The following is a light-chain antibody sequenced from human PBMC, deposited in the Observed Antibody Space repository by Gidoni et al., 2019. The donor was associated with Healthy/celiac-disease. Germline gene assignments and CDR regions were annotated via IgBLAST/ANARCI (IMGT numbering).Light chain of an antibody. CDR2: DAS. Sequence: EIVLTQSPATLSLSPGERATLSCRASPSVSNYLAWYQQKPGQAPRLLIYDASNRATGIPARFSGSGSGTDFTLTISSLEPEDFAVYYCQQRSNWPITFGPGTKVDIK. CDR3: QQRSNWPIT. J-gene: IGKJ3*01. CDR1: PSVSNY. V-gene: IGKV3-11*01.